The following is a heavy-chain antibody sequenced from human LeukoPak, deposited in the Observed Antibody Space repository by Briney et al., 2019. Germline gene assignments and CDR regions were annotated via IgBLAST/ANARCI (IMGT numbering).Heavy chain of an antibody. CDR3: ARGRGYGDPYYYYYYGMDV. CDR2: MNPNSGNT. J-gene: IGHJ6*02. Sequence: ASVKVSCKASGYTFTSYDINRVRQATGQGLEWMGWMNPNSGNTGYAQKFQGRVTMTRNTSISTAYMELSSLRSEDTAVYYCARGRGYGDPYYYYYYGMDVWGQGTTVTVSS. V-gene: IGHV1-8*01. D-gene: IGHD4-17*01. CDR1: GYTFTSYD.